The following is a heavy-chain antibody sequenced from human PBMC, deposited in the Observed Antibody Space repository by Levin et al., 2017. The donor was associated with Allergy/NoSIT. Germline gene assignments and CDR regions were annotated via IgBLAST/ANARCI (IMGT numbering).Heavy chain of an antibody. CDR3: ATERGYSGSKIFDY. CDR1: GFIFTQAS. V-gene: IGHV3-15*01. D-gene: IGHD3-10*01. Sequence: GGSLRLSCAASGFIFTQASMSWVRQAPGKGLEWVGRIKTNTEGGATDSAAPVKGRFTISRDDSKNTLYLQMNSLKTEDTALYYCATERGYSGSKIFDYWGQGTLVTVSS. J-gene: IGHJ4*02. CDR2: IKTNTEGGAT.